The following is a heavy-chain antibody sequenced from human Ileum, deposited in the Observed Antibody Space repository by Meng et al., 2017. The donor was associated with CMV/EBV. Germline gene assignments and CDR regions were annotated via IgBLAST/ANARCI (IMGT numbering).Heavy chain of an antibody. CDR1: GFTFDAYA. J-gene: IGHJ4*02. V-gene: IGHV3-23*01. Sequence: EVHLLESGGGLVQPGGSLRLSCAASGFTFDAYAMTWVRQAPGKGLEWVSAIIGNGDITYYAQSVRGRFTISRDNSRNTLYLQMHSLRAEDTALYYCVKNRNSGDSCPGSNWGQGILVTVDS. CDR2: IIGNGDIT. CDR3: VKNRNSGDSCPGSN. D-gene: IGHD4-17*01.